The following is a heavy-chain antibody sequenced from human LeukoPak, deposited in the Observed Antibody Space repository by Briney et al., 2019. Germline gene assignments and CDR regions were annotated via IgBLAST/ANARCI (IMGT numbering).Heavy chain of an antibody. V-gene: IGHV3-64*01. J-gene: IGHJ3*02. CDR2: ISSNGGST. CDR3: ARVGPMNDAFDI. Sequence: GGSLRLTCAVSGFTFSSYAMHWVRHAPGKGLEYVSAISSNGGSTFYANSVKGRFTISRDNSKNTLYLQMGSLRAEDMAVYYCARVGPMNDAFDIWAKGQWSQSLQ. CDR1: GFTFSSYA.